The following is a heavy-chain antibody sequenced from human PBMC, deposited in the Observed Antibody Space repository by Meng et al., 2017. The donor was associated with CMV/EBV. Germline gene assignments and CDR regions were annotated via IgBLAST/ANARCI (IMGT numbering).Heavy chain of an antibody. Sequence: GESLKISCPSSGFTFSSYAMHWVRPAPGKGLEWVAVISYAGSNKYYADSVKGRFPISRDNSKNTLYLQMNSLRAVDTAVYDCARAGALPTFYGMDVWGQGTTVTVSS. D-gene: IGHD1-1*01. CDR3: ARAGALPTFYGMDV. CDR2: ISYAGSNK. V-gene: IGHV3-30-3*01. CDR1: GFTFSSYA. J-gene: IGHJ6*02.